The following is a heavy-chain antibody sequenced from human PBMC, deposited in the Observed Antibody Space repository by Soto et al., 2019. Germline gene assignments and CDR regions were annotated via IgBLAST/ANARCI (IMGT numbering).Heavy chain of an antibody. V-gene: IGHV1-2*04. Sequence: QVQLVQSGAEVKKPGASVRVSCKASGYSFTDYHIHWVRQAPGQGLEWLGRINPKSGGTSTAQKFQGWVTMTRDRSISTVYMELTRLRSDDTAVYFCARGHSTDCSNGVCSFFYNHDMDVWGQGTTGTVSS. CDR1: GYSFTDYH. CDR2: INPKSGGT. D-gene: IGHD2-8*01. CDR3: ARGHSTDCSNGVCSFFYNHDMDV. J-gene: IGHJ6*02.